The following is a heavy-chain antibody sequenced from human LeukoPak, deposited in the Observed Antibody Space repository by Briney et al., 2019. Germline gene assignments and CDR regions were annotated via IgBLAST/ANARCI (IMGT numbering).Heavy chain of an antibody. CDR3: AKLYGGDWEHVFHF. CDR2: INHTGGNT. CDR1: GFTFSTYA. V-gene: IGHV3-23*01. Sequence: GGSLRLSCAASGFTFSTYAMSWVRQAPGKGLEWVSTINHTGGNTYYADSVKGRFTISRDKSKNTLYLQMNSLRAEDTAVLFCAKLYGGDWEHVFHFWGRGTTVTVSS. J-gene: IGHJ3*01. D-gene: IGHD2-21*02.